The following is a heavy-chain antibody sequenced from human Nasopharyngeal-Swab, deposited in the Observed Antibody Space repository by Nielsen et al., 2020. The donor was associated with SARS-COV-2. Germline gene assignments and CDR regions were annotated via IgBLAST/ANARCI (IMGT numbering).Heavy chain of an antibody. J-gene: IGHJ6*02. CDR3: ARRQYGDYYYYYGMDV. V-gene: IGHV3-7*03. CDR1: GFTFSSDW. D-gene: IGHD4-17*01. CDR2: IKQDGSEK. Sequence: GESLKISCAASGFTFSSDWRSWVRQAPGKGLEWVANIKQDGSEKYYVDSVKGRFTISRDNAKNSLYLQMNSLRAEDTAVYYCARRQYGDYYYYYGMDVWGQGTTVTVSS.